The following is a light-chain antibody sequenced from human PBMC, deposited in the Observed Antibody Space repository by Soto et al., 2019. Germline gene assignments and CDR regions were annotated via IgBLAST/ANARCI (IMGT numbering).Light chain of an antibody. J-gene: IGKJ1*01. CDR1: QNVLSD. CDR2: GAT. CDR3: QQYRGWPRT. V-gene: IGKV3-15*01. Sequence: EILLTQSPATLSVSPGETATLSCRASQNVLSDLAWYQQKPGQAPRLLVYGATTRATDAPAKFRGSGSGTELRLTISSLQSEDVATYYCQQYRGWPRTFGQGSKVEI.